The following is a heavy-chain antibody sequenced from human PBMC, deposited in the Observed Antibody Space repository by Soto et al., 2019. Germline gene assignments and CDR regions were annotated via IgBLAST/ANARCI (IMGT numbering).Heavy chain of an antibody. V-gene: IGHV3-23*01. CDR3: ARDETVTFSFDY. D-gene: IGHD4-17*01. CDR2: ISGCGCTT. CDR1: GFTFNTYA. Sequence: GGSLRLSCAASGFTFNTYAMSWVRQAPGKGLEWVSAISGCGCTTYYGDSVKGRFTISKDSSKNTLYLQMNSLRAEDTAVYYCARDETVTFSFDYWGQETLVTVSS. J-gene: IGHJ4*02.